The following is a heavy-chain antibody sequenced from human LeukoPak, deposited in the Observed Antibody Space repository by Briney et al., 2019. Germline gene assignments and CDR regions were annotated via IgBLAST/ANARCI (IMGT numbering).Heavy chain of an antibody. CDR3: AANRDLDY. Sequence: GGSLRLSCTASGFTFNLYAMTWVRQAPGKGLEWVSAITGSGGSTYYADSVKGRFTISRDNAKNTLYLQMNSLRAEDTAVYYCAANRDLDYWGQGTLVTVSS. V-gene: IGHV3-23*01. D-gene: IGHD1/OR15-1a*01. J-gene: IGHJ4*02. CDR1: GFTFNLYA. CDR2: ITGSGGST.